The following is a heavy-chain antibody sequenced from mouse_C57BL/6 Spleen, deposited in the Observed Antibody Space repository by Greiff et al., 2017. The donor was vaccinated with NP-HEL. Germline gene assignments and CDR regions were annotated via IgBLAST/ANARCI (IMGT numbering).Heavy chain of an antibody. CDR2: IDPETGGT. V-gene: IGHV1-15*01. D-gene: IGHD2-2*01. CDR3: TRPGGYPFAY. J-gene: IGHJ3*01. Sequence: LQQSGAELVRPGASVTLSCKASGYTFTDYEMHWVKQTPVHGLEWIGAIDPETGGTAYNQKFKGKAILTADKSSSTAYMELRSLTSEDSAVYYCTRPGGYPFAYWGQGTLVTVSA. CDR1: GYTFTDYE.